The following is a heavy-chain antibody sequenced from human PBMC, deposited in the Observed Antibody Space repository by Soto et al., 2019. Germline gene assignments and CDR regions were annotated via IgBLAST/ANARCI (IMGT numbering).Heavy chain of an antibody. Sequence: GGSLRLSCAASGFTFSSYWMSWVRQAPGKGLEWVANIKQDGSEKYYVDSVKGRFTISRDNAKNSLYLQMNSLRAEDTAVYYCAREGGELRYFDWLSRIYYYYGMDVWGQGTTVTVSS. J-gene: IGHJ6*02. D-gene: IGHD3-9*01. CDR1: GFTFSSYW. CDR2: IKQDGSEK. CDR3: AREGGELRYFDWLSRIYYYYGMDV. V-gene: IGHV3-7*01.